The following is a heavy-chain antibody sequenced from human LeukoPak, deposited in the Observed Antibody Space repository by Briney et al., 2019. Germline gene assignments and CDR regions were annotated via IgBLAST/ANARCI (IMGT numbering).Heavy chain of an antibody. CDR3: ARATYYYDSSGYLEPPLGFDY. Sequence: GGSLRLSCAASGFTFSSYSMNWVRQAPGKGLEWVSSISSSSSYIYYADSVKGRFTISRDNAKNSLYLQMNSLRAEDTAVYYCARATYYYDSSGYLEPPLGFDYWGQGTLVTVSS. CDR1: GFTFSSYS. V-gene: IGHV3-21*01. CDR2: ISSSSSYI. D-gene: IGHD3-22*01. J-gene: IGHJ4*02.